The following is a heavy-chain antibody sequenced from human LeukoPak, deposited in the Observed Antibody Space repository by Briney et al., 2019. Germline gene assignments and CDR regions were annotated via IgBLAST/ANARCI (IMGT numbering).Heavy chain of an antibody. V-gene: IGHV4-34*01. J-gene: IGHJ5*02. CDR1: GGSFSGYY. CDR3: ARGGRPRYWFDP. CDR2: INHSGST. Sequence: SETLSLTCAVYGGSFSGYYWSWIRQPPGKGLEWVGEINHSGSTNYNPSLKSRVTISVDPSKNQFSLKLSSVTAADTAVYYCARGGRPRYWFDPWGQGTLVTVSS. D-gene: IGHD6-25*01.